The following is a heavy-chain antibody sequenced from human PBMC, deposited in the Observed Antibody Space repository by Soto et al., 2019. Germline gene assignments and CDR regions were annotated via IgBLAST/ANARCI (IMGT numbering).Heavy chain of an antibody. V-gene: IGHV3-7*01. CDR2: IKQDGSQK. J-gene: IGHJ3*01. CDR3: ARHRSRLDSFRFALDV. Sequence: EVQLVESGGGLVQPGGSLRLSCAASGFTFSSYWMSWVRQAPGKGLAWVANIKQDGSQKSYVDSVKGRFTASRDNAKNSLYLQMNSLRAEDTAVYYSARHRSRLDSFRFALDVWGQGTLVSVSS. D-gene: IGHD2-2*03. CDR1: GFTFSSYW.